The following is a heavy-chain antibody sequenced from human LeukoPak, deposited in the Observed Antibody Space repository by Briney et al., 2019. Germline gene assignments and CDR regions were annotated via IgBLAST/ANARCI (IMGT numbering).Heavy chain of an antibody. D-gene: IGHD6-6*01. CDR3: ARAPPYSSASWGYYGMDV. V-gene: IGHV3-13*01. CDR2: IGIAGDT. Sequence: PGGSLRLSCAASGLTFSSYDMHWVRQTIGKGLEWVSSIGIAGDTYYPGSVKGRFTISRENAKNSLYLQMNSLRAGDTAVYYCARAPPYSSASWGYYGMDVWGQGTTVTVSS. CDR1: GLTFSSYD. J-gene: IGHJ6*02.